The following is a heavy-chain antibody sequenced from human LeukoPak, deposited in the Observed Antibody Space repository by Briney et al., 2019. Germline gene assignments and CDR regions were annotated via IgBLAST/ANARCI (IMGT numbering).Heavy chain of an antibody. D-gene: IGHD3-10*01. V-gene: IGHV3-23*01. J-gene: IGHJ4*02. CDR3: AKERGETLRGVISD. CDR1: GFTFSSYS. CDR2: ISGSGGST. Sequence: PGGSLRLSCAASGFTFSSYSMNWVRQAPGKGLEWVSAISGSGGSTSYADSVKGRFTISRDNSKNTLYLHMNSLRAEDTAVYYCAKERGETLRGVISDWGQGTLVTVSS.